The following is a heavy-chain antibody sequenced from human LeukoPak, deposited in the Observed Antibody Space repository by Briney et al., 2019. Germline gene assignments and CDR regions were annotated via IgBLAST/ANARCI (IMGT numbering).Heavy chain of an antibody. CDR2: IYYSGST. CDR3: ARHALRYYFDY. V-gene: IGHV4-59*08. Sequence: PSETLSLTCTVSGGSISSYYWSWIRQPPVKGLEWIGYIYYSGSTNYNPSLKSRVTISVDTSKNQFSLKLSSVTAADTAVYYCARHALRYYFDYWGQGTLVTVSS. CDR1: GGSISSYY. J-gene: IGHJ4*02.